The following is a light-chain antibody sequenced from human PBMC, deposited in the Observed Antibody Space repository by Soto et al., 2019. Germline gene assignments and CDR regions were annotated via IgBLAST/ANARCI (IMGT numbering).Light chain of an antibody. Sequence: ICMTHSPSSLSASVGDRVTITCQASQDISNYLNWYQQKLGKAPKLLIYDASNLETGVPSRFSGSGSGTDFTFTISSLQPEDIATYYCQQYSHLITFGQGTRLEI. CDR2: DAS. J-gene: IGKJ5*01. CDR1: QDISNY. CDR3: QQYSHLIT. V-gene: IGKV1-33*01.